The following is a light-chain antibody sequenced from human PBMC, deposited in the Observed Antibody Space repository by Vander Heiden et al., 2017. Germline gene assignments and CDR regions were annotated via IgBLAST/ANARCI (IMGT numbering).Light chain of an antibody. V-gene: IGLV6-57*01. CDR3: QSYDSTNLWV. CDR1: GGSIANNY. J-gene: IGLJ3*02. Sequence: FMLTQPHSVSGSPGKTVTISCTPSGGSIANNYVHWYQKRPGSSPTTLIYEDNQRPSGVPDRFSGSVDISSNSASLTISGLKTEDEAEYYCQSYDSTNLWVFGGGTMLTVL. CDR2: EDN.